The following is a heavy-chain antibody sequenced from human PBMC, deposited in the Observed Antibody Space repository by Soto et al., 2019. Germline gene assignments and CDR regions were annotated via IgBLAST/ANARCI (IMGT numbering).Heavy chain of an antibody. CDR1: GSTFTSTG. Sequence: SVKVSCTVSGSTFTSTGRYWVRQPPGQGLEWMGWISTYNENMDTAPQPHGRLTMTTDTSTTTAYMELTNLKLDDTALYYCVYVGGYSTCDSSFGLWGQGTPVTFSS. D-gene: IGHD5-18*01. CDR3: VYVGGYSTCDSSFGL. V-gene: IGHV1-18*04. CDR2: ISTYNENM. J-gene: IGHJ4*02.